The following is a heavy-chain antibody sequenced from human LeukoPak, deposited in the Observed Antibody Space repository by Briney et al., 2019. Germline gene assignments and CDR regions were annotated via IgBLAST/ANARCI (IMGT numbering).Heavy chain of an antibody. J-gene: IGHJ4*02. D-gene: IGHD6-13*01. CDR2: IWYDGSHK. CDR3: AREGDSSNWTFDY. V-gene: IGHV3-33*01. Sequence: GGSLRLSCAASGFTFSSYGMHWVRQAPGKGLEWVAVIWYDGSHKFYGGSVKGRFTISRDNSKNTLFLQMDSLRADDTAVYYCAREGDSSNWTFDYWGQGTLVTVSS. CDR1: GFTFSSYG.